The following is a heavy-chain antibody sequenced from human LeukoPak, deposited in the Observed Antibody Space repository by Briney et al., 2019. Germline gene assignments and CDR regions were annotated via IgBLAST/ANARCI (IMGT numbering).Heavy chain of an antibody. CDR2: MNPNSGNT. CDR3: ARDKGRGALVAFDI. J-gene: IGHJ3*02. CDR1: GYTFTSYD. D-gene: IGHD1-26*01. V-gene: IGHV1-8*03. Sequence: ASVKVSCKASGYTFTSYDINWVRQATGQGLEWMGWMNPNSGNTGYAQKFQGRVTITRNTSISTAYMELSSLRSEDTAVYYCARDKGRGALVAFDIWGQGTMVTVSS.